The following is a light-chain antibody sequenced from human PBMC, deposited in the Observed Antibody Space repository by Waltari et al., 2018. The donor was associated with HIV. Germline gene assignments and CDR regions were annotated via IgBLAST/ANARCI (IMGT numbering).Light chain of an antibody. V-gene: IGLV2-8*01. Sequence: QSALTQPPSASGSPGQSVTISCTGTSSDVGGSKYVSWYQQHPGKAPKLMIYEVNKRPSGVPDPFSGSKSANTASLTVSGLQADDEADYYCNSYAGSNNWVFGGGTKLTVL. CDR1: SSDVGGSKY. CDR3: NSYAGSNNWV. J-gene: IGLJ3*02. CDR2: EVN.